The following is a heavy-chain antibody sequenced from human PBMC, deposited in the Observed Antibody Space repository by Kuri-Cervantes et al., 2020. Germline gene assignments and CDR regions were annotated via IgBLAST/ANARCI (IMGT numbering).Heavy chain of an antibody. J-gene: IGHJ6*02. CDR3: ARDESHSSGWLPNHYYYYYGMDV. D-gene: IGHD6-19*01. V-gene: IGHV1-18*01. CDR1: GYTFTSYG. Sequence: ASVKVSCKASGYTFTSYGISWVRQAPGQGLEWMGWISAYNGNTNYAQKLQGRVTMTTDTSTSTAYMELRSLRSDDTAVYYCARDESHSSGWLPNHYYYYYGMDVWGQGTTGHRLL. CDR2: ISAYNGNT.